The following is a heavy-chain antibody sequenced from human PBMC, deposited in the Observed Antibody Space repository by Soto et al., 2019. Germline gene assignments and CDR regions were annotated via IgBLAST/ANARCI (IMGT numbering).Heavy chain of an antibody. V-gene: IGHV3-15*01. Sequence: EVQLVESGGGLVKPGGSLRLSCAASGFTFSNAWMSWVRQAPGKGLEWVGRIKSKTDGGTTDYAAPVKGRFTISRDDSKNTLYLQMNSLKTEDTAVYYCTTDYVLLRGVTPSKTGAPWGQGTMVTVSS. CDR1: GFTFSNAW. J-gene: IGHJ3*01. CDR3: TTDYVLLRGVTPSKTGAP. D-gene: IGHD3-10*01. CDR2: IKSKTDGGTT.